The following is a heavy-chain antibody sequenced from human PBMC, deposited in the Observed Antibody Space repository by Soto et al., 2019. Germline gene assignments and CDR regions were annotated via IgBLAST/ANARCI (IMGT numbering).Heavy chain of an antibody. CDR3: ARAAYSYGTAYLSYYYGMDV. V-gene: IGHV1-69*13. Sequence: AVKVSCKASGGTFSTYAISWVRQAPGQGXEWVGGIIPIFGTANYAQKFQGRVTITADESTSTAYMELSSLRSEDTAVYYCARAAYSYGTAYLSYYYGMDVWGQGITVTVSS. J-gene: IGHJ6*02. D-gene: IGHD5-18*01. CDR1: GGTFSTYA. CDR2: IIPIFGTA.